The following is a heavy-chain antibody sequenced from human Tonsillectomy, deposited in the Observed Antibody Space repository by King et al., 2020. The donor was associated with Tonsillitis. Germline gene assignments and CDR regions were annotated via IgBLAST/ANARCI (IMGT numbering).Heavy chain of an antibody. CDR2: ISYDGSSK. J-gene: IGHJ4*02. V-gene: IGHV3-30-3*01. Sequence: VQLVESGGGVVQPGRSLRLSCAASGFTFSSYAMHWVRQAPGKGLEWVAVISYDGSSKFYADSVKGRFTISRDNSKNTLHLHMNSLRAEDTAVYYCARDAAIVVVVLATGDFDHWGQGTLVTVSS. CDR3: ARDAAIVVVVLATGDFDH. CDR1: GFTFSSYA. D-gene: IGHD2-15*01.